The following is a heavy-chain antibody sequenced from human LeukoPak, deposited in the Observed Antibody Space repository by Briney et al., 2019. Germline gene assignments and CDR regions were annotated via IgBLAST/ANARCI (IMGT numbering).Heavy chain of an antibody. CDR1: GFTFSRYS. CDR2: ISGSAGST. V-gene: IGHV3-23*01. CDR3: AIAFLPAASYFDY. Sequence: GGSLRLSCAASGFTFSRYSMSWVRQAPGKGLEWVSAISGSAGSTNYGDSVRGRFTISRENSKDPLYLQMNSLRAEDTAVYYWAIAFLPAASYFDYWGQGTLVTVSS. D-gene: IGHD2-2*01. J-gene: IGHJ4*02.